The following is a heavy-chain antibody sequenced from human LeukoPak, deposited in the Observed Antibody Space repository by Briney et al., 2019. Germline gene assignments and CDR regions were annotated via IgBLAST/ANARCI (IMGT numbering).Heavy chain of an antibody. CDR1: GFSFSSYA. CDR2: IKQDGSET. J-gene: IGHJ4*01. V-gene: IGHV3-7*01. CDR3: VREGFYFFDF. Sequence: GGSLRLSCAVSGFSFSSYAMSWVRQVPGKGLEWVANIKQDGSETTYADSVRGRFTIFRDNAKDSVYLQMNSLRAEDSATYYCVREGFYFFDFWGQGTLVTVSS.